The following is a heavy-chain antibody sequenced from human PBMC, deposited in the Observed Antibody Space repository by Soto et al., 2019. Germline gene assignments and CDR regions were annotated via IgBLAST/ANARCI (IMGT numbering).Heavy chain of an antibody. CDR3: ARDITGATGDY. D-gene: IGHD1-26*01. J-gene: IGHJ4*02. CDR1: GYTFINYN. Sequence: QVQLVQSGPEVKEPGASVRVSCKASGYTFINYNLVWVRQAPGQGLEWMGWISTSNGYTSYAQNFQGRVTMTTDTSTSTAYVELSSLRYDDPAVYYCARDITGATGDYWGQGTLVTVSS. CDR2: ISTSNGYT. V-gene: IGHV1-18*01.